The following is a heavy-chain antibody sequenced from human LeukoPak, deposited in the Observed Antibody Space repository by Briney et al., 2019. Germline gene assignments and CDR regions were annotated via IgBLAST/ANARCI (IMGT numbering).Heavy chain of an antibody. Sequence: PSETLSLTCTVSGGSISSYYWSWIRQPPGKGLEWIGYIYYSGSTNYNPSLKSRVTISVDTSKNQFSLKLSSVTAADTAVYYCARADSGSYHYFNGWGQGTLVTVSS. CDR1: GGSISSYY. V-gene: IGHV4-59*01. CDR3: ARADSGSYHYFNG. D-gene: IGHD1-26*01. J-gene: IGHJ4*02. CDR2: IYYSGST.